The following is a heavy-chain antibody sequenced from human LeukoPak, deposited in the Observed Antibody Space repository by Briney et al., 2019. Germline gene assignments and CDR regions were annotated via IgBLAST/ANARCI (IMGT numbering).Heavy chain of an antibody. CDR1: GFSFSSST. CDR2: IISYSSYI. J-gene: IGHJ4*02. D-gene: IGHD6-19*01. Sequence: GGSLRLSCAASGFSFSSSTMHWVRQAPGKGLEWVSSIISYSSYIYYADSVKGRFTISRDNSKNTLYLQMNSLRAEDTAVYYCAKDARIAVAGTYFDHWGQGTLVTVSS. V-gene: IGHV3-21*01. CDR3: AKDARIAVAGTYFDH.